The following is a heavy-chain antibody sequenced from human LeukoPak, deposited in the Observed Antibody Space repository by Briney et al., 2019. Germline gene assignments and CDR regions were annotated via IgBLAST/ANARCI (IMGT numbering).Heavy chain of an antibody. CDR2: ISAYNGNT. V-gene: IGHV1-18*01. CDR1: GYTFSSYG. J-gene: IGHJ4*02. Sequence: GASVKVPCKASGYTFSSYGFTWVRQAPGQGLEWMGWISAYNGNTKYAQKLQGRVTMTTDTSTSTAYMELRSLRSDDTAMYYCARSPPYNDFWSGKGLLDYWGQGTLVTVSS. CDR3: ARSPPYNDFWSGKGLLDY. D-gene: IGHD3-3*01.